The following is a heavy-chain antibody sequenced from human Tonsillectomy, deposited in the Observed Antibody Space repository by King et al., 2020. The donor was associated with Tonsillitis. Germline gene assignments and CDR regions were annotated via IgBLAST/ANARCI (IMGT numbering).Heavy chain of an antibody. J-gene: IGHJ4*02. CDR2: IRSKAHTYAT. D-gene: IGHD6-19*01. CDR3: TRQSRQWLVLQY. V-gene: IGHV3-73*01. CDR1: GFSFSASS. Sequence: VQLVESGGGLVQPGGSLKLSCAASGFSFSASSIHWVRQASGKGLEWVGHIRSKAHTYATAYAASVKGRVIISRDDSTNTAYLQMSSLKTEDTAVYYCTRQSRQWLVLQYWGQGALVTVSS.